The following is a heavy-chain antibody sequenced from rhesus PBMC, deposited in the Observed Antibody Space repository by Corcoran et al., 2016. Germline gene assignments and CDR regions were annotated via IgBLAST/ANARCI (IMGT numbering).Heavy chain of an antibody. CDR3: ARQEKLLFFQF. Sequence: QVQLQESGPGLVKPSETLSLTCAVSGASIRCSYWTWIRRPPGKGLEWIGRIFGNGGKTDYNPSRKSRVTFSTDTSKNQFSLKRNSVTAADTAVYYCARQEKLLFFQFWGQGALVTVSS. CDR2: IFGNGGKT. J-gene: IGHJ1*01. CDR1: GASIRCSY. D-gene: IGHD3-9*01. V-gene: IGHV4-160*01.